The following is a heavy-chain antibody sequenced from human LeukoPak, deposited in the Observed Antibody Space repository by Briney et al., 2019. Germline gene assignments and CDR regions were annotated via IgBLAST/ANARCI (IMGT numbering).Heavy chain of an antibody. CDR3: AKGARDSLRRGDYFDY. V-gene: IGHV3-9*03. CDR1: GFTFDDYA. CDR2: ISWNSGSV. Sequence: GGSLRLSCAASGFTFDDYAMHWVRQAPGKGLEWVSGISWNSGSVGYADSVEGRFTISRDNAKNSLFLQMNSLRVEDMALYYCAKGARDSLRRGDYFDYWGQGILVTVSS. J-gene: IGHJ4*02. D-gene: IGHD3-22*01.